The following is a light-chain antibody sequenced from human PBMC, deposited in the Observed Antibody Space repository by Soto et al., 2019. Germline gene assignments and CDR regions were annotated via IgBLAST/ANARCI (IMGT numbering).Light chain of an antibody. CDR1: TGAVTSGYY. Sequence: QAVVTQEPSLTVSPGGTVTLTCASSTGAVTSGYYPNWFQQKPGQAPSALIYTIRNKHSWTPARFSGSLLGGKAALTLSGVQAEDEAEYYCLLYYGGAWVFGGGTKLTVL. J-gene: IGLJ3*02. CDR2: TIR. CDR3: LLYYGGAWV. V-gene: IGLV7-43*01.